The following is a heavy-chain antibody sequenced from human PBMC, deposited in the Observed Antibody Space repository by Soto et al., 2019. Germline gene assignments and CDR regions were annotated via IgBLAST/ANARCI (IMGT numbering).Heavy chain of an antibody. CDR2: ISAYNGNT. CDR3: VRPFATYYYDSSGYYPPDY. Sequence: ASVKVSCKASGYTFTSYGISWVRQAPGQGLEWMGWISAYNGNTNYAQKLQGRVTMTTDTSTSTAYMELRSLRSDDTAVYYCVRPFATYYYDSSGYYPPDYWGQGXLVTVSS. CDR1: GYTFTSYG. J-gene: IGHJ4*02. V-gene: IGHV1-18*01. D-gene: IGHD3-22*01.